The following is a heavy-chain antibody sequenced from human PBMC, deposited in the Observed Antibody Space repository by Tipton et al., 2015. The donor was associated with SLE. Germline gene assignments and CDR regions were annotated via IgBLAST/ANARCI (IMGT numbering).Heavy chain of an antibody. Sequence: SLRLSCVGSGFTFSGYWLHWVRQVPGKGLVWVSRIKSDGGYTSYADSVKGRFTISRDNAKNSLYLQMNSLRAEDTAFYYCARGAPAAGYFDYWGQGPLVTVSS. D-gene: IGHD6-13*01. CDR2: IKSDGGYT. V-gene: IGHV3-74*01. CDR3: ARGAPAAGYFDY. CDR1: GFTFSGYW. J-gene: IGHJ4*02.